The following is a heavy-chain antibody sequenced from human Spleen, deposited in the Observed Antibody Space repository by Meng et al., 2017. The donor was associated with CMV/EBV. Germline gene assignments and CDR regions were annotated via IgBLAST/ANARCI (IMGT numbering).Heavy chain of an antibody. CDR1: GGTFRRYD. Sequence: SVKVSCKASGGTFRRYDISWVRQAPGQGLEWMGGIIPIFGAANYTQKFQGRVTITTDESTRTVYMNLSSLRSEDTAVYYCAKFLWWWRLLPRSHPFDFWGQGTPVTVSS. J-gene: IGHJ4*02. CDR2: IIPIFGAA. V-gene: IGHV1-69*05. D-gene: IGHD2-21*01. CDR3: AKFLWWWRLLPRSHPFDF.